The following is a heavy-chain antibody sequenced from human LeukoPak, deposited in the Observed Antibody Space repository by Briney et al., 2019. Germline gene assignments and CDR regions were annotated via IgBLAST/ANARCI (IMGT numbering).Heavy chain of an antibody. Sequence: GGSLRLSCAASGFTFSSYAMHWVRQAPGKGLEWVAVISYDGSNKYYADSVKGRFTISRDNSKNTLYLQMNSLRAEDTAVYYCARVQGRHNVGYYETSGSTLPDYWGQGTLVTVSS. CDR2: ISYDGSNK. CDR1: GFTFSSYA. V-gene: IGHV3-30*04. J-gene: IGHJ4*02. D-gene: IGHD3-22*01. CDR3: ARVQGRHNVGYYETSGSTLPDY.